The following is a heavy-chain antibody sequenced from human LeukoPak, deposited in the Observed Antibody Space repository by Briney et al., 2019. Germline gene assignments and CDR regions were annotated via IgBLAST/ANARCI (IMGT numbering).Heavy chain of an antibody. CDR2: ISYDGSNK. J-gene: IGHJ4*02. Sequence: PGRSLRLSCAASGFTFSSYVMHWVRQAPGKGLEWVAVISYDGSNKFYADSVKGRFTISRDNSKNTLYLQMNILRPEDTVVYYCARDYGDYGASLDYWGQGTLVTVSS. V-gene: IGHV3-30-3*01. CDR3: ARDYGDYGASLDY. CDR1: GFTFSSYV. D-gene: IGHD4-17*01.